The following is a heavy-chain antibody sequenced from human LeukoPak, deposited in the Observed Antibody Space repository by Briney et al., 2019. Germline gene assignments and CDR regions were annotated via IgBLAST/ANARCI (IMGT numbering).Heavy chain of an antibody. CDR3: VKRLTLGDLSIKGAFAL. D-gene: IGHD3-16*02. V-gene: IGHV3-53*01. J-gene: IGHJ3*01. CDR1: GLTVSSNY. CDR2: IYNDGGT. Sequence: PGGSLRLSCAASGLTVSSNYMSWVRQGPGKGLEWVALIYNDGGTHYTDSVKGRFTISRDTSRNTLFLQMNSLRVEDSAMYYCVKRLTLGDLSIKGAFALWGQGTMVTVAS.